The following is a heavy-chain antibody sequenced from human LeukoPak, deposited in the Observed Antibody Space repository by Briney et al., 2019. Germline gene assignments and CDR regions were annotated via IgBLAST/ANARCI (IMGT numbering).Heavy chain of an antibody. J-gene: IGHJ4*02. D-gene: IGHD6-19*01. Sequence: GGSLRLSCVASGFTFINYDMHWVRQATGKGLEWVSSIGPTGESYYPGSVKGRLTIFRENARNSLHLQMNSLKVEDTAVYYCVRAGYSSGWYRFDYWGQGTLVTVSS. V-gene: IGHV3-13*01. CDR3: VRAGYSSGWYRFDY. CDR1: GFTFINYD. CDR2: IGPTGES.